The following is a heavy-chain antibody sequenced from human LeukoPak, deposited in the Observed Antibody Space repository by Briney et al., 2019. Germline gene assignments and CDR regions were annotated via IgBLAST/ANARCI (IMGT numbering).Heavy chain of an antibody. V-gene: IGHV3-30*03. CDR1: GFTFSTYG. CDR2: ISYDGSTK. CDR3: ARVTGYVMEDYFDY. J-gene: IGHJ4*02. D-gene: IGHD6-13*01. Sequence: GGSLRLSCTASGFTFSTYGMHWVRQAPGKGLEWVTLISYDGSTKYYSDSVKGRFTLSRDNSKNSLYLQMNSLRAEDTAVYYCARVTGYVMEDYFDYWGQGTLVTVSS.